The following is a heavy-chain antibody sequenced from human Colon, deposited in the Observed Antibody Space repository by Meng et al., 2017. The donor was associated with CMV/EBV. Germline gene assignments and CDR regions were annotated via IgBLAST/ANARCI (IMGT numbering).Heavy chain of an antibody. J-gene: IGHJ4*02. D-gene: IGHD6-19*01. Sequence: YGSCLSGYYWTWIRQPPGKELEWIGEIDPTRKTNYTPSLKSRVTISEDPSKNQFSLNLNSVTAADTAVYYCARGGVRAFAISGWYTLWGQGTLVTVSS. V-gene: IGHV4-34*01. CDR2: IDPTRKT. CDR3: ARGGVRAFAISGWYTL. CDR1: GSCLSGYY.